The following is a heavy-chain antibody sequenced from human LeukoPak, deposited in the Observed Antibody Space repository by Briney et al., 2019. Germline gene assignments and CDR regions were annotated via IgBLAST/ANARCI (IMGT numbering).Heavy chain of an antibody. J-gene: IGHJ3*02. D-gene: IGHD3-22*01. CDR3: ARDGYYDSSGYYGSDAFDI. V-gene: IGHV4-39*07. CDR2: IYYSGST. Sequence: SETLSLTCTVSGGSISSSSYYWGWIRQPPGKGLEGIGSIYYSGSTYYNPSLKSRVTISVDTSKTQFSLKLRSVTAADTAVYYCARDGYYDSSGYYGSDAFDIWGQGTMVTVSS. CDR1: GGSISSSSYY.